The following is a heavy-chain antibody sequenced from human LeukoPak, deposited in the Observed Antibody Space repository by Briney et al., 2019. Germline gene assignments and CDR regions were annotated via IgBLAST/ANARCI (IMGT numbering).Heavy chain of an antibody. CDR2: IKSDGSSP. CDR3: AKSDWFDP. CDR1: GFTFSNYW. Sequence: GESLRLSCATSGFTFSNYWMSWLRQAPGKGLMWVSRIKSDGSSPTYAESVKGRFTISRDNARKTLYLQMNSLRVDDTAVYYCAKSDWFDPWGRGTLVSVSS. J-gene: IGHJ5*02. V-gene: IGHV3-74*01.